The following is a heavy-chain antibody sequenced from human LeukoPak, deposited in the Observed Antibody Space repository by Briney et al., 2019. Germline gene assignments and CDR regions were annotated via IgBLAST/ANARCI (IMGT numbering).Heavy chain of an antibody. J-gene: IGHJ4*02. CDR1: GYTFTGYY. CDR2: INPSGGSA. CDR3: AKSGIGSSGLSGDYFDY. Sequence: ASVKVSCKASGYTFTGYYMHWVRQAPGQGLEWMGIINPSGGSASYAQKFQGRVTMTRDMSTGTVYMELSSLRSEDTAVYYCAKSGIGSSGLSGDYFDYWGQGTLVTVSS. D-gene: IGHD3-22*01. V-gene: IGHV1-46*01.